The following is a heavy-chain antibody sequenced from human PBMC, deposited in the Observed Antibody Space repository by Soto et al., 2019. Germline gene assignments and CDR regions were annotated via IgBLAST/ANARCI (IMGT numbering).Heavy chain of an antibody. J-gene: IGHJ6*02. D-gene: IGHD5-18*01. CDR1: GFSFHVYS. Sequence: GGSLRLSCAASGFSFHVYSMTWVRQAPGKGLEWVASISSSSSYKDYADSVKGRFTVSRDNAKNSLYLQMNSLRADDTAVYYCARAYTASGNYYYSYGMDVWDQGTAVTVSS. V-gene: IGHV3-21*01. CDR2: ISSSSSYK. CDR3: ARAYTASGNYYYSYGMDV.